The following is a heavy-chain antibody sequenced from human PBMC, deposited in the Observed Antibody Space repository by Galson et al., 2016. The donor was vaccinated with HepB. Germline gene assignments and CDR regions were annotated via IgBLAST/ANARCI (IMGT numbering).Heavy chain of an antibody. Sequence: SLRLSCAASGFSFSSYAMHWVRQAPGKGLEWVAAIPYDGSNKYYADSLKGRFTISRDNSKNTLYLQMHSLRAEDTAVYYCARDYSSGWYGGPFDNWGQGTLVTVSS. J-gene: IGHJ4*02. CDR1: GFSFSSYA. D-gene: IGHD6-19*01. V-gene: IGHV3-30-3*01. CDR2: IPYDGSNK. CDR3: ARDYSSGWYGGPFDN.